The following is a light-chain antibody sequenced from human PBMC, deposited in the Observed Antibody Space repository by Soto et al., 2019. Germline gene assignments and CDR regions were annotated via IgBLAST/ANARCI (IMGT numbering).Light chain of an antibody. V-gene: IGLV2-23*01. CDR2: EAS. J-gene: IGLJ3*02. CDR1: SSDVGSSDL. Sequence: QSALTQPASVSGSPGQSITIPCTGISSDVGSSDLVSWYQQHPGRAPKLMIYEASKRPSGVSNRFSGSKSGNTASLTISGLQAVDEADYYCCSYSGSSTWVFGGGTKVTVL. CDR3: CSYSGSSTWV.